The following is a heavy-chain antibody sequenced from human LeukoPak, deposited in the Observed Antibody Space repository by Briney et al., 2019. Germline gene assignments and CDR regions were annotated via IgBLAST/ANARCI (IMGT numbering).Heavy chain of an antibody. CDR1: GYTFTSYG. J-gene: IGHJ4*02. CDR3: ARDLPKPGIAVRVFDY. V-gene: IGHV1-18*01. CDR2: ISAYNGNT. D-gene: IGHD6-19*01. Sequence: ASVKVSCKASGYTFTSYGISWVRQAPGQGLEWMGWISAYNGNTNYAQKLQGRVTVTTDTSTSTAYMELRSLRSDDTAVYYCARDLPKPGIAVRVFDYWGQGTLVTVSS.